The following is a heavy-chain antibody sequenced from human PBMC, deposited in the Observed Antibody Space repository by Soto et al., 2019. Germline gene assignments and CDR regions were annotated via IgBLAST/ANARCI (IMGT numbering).Heavy chain of an antibody. CDR3: ARADRTLVTSYSLDV. V-gene: IGHV4-34*01. CDR2: INHSGTI. Sequence: SETLSLTXAVYGGAFSGYYWTWIRQPPGKGLEWIGEINHSGTINFNPSLKSRLTISLDTSKKHFSLKLSSVTDADTAAYYCARADRTLVTSYSLDVWGQGTTVTVSS. D-gene: IGHD2-21*02. J-gene: IGHJ6*02. CDR1: GGAFSGYY.